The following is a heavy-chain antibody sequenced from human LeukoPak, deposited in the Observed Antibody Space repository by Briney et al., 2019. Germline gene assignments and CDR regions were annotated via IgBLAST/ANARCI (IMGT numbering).Heavy chain of an antibody. J-gene: IGHJ4*02. CDR2: IWYDGSSK. CDR3: ARDAGLYSSTWFSDY. D-gene: IGHD6-13*01. V-gene: IGHV3-33*01. CDR1: GFTFSSYG. Sequence: PGRSLRLSCAASGFTFSSYGMHWVRQAPGRGLEWVSIIWYDGSSKYYADSVKGRFTVSRDNSQNTLYLQMNSLRAEDTAVYYCARDAGLYSSTWFSDYWGQGTLVTVSS.